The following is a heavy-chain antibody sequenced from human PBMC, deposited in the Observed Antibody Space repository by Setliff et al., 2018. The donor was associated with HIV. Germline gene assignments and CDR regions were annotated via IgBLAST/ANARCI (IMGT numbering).Heavy chain of an antibody. Sequence: ASVKVSCKASGYTFTDFGITWVRQAPGQGLEWMGWIGAFNGNTHYPQNLQGRVAMTTDTSTRTAYMELRSLRSDDTAVYFCARAGDAETSHCDYWGKGSLV. J-gene: IGHJ4*02. CDR3: ARAGDAETSHCDY. CDR1: GYTFTDFG. D-gene: IGHD2-21*01. CDR2: IGAFNGNT. V-gene: IGHV1-18*01.